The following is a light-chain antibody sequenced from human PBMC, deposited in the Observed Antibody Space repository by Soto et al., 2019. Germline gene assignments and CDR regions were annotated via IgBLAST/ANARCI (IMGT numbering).Light chain of an antibody. CDR1: QRISNNY. J-gene: IGKJ4*01. Sequence: EIVLTQSPATLSLSPGERATLSCGASQRISNNYLAWYQQKPGLAPRLLIYDASNRAAGIPDRFSGSGSGTDFTLTISGREPEGFAVYYCQQFDNLITFGGGTKVEIK. CDR3: QQFDNLIT. V-gene: IGKV3D-20*01. CDR2: DAS.